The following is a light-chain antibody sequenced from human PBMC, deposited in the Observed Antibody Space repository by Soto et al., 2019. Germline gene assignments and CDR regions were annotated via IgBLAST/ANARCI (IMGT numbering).Light chain of an antibody. CDR2: RNN. Sequence: QSALTQPPSASGTPGQRVTISCSGSSSNIGSNYVYWYQQLPGTAPKLLIYRNNQRPSGVPDRFSGSKSGPSASLAISGLRSEDEADYYCAAWDDSLSGPKVFGGGTKLTVL. CDR1: SSNIGSNY. V-gene: IGLV1-47*01. J-gene: IGLJ3*02. CDR3: AAWDDSLSGPKV.